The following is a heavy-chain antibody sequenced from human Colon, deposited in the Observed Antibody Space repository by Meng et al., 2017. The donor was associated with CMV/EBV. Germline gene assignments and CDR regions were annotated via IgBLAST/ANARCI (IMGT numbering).Heavy chain of an antibody. CDR1: GFSFNSFG. CDR3: ARLRWLDY. D-gene: IGHD4-23*01. CDR2: MRFDGSIT. J-gene: IGHJ4*02. V-gene: IGHV3-30*02. Sequence: GESLKISCGASGFSFNSFGMHWVRQVPGKGLDWVAFMRFDGSITYYAESVKGRFTISRDNSKNTLYLQMNSLRAEDTAVYYCARLRWLDYWGQGTLVTVSS.